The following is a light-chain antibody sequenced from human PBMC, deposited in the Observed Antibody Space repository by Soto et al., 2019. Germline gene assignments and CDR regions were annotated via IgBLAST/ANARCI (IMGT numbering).Light chain of an antibody. V-gene: IGLV2-14*03. CDR2: DVS. CDR3: SSYASSSTYV. J-gene: IGLJ1*01. CDR1: SSDVGGYNY. Sequence: QSVLTQPASVSGSPGQSITISCTGTSSDVGGYNYVSWYQHHPGKAPELLIYDVSIRPSGVSNRFSGSKSGHTASLTISGLQAEDEADYYCSSYASSSTYVFGTGTKVTVL.